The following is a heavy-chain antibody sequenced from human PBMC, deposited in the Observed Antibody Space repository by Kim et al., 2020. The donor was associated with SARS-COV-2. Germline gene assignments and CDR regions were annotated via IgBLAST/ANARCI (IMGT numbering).Heavy chain of an antibody. CDR3: ARGAYGSGSDPYFDY. CDR2: ISGSGVST. V-gene: IGHV3-11*04. Sequence: GGSLRLSCAASGFRFSDYYINWIRQAPGEGLEWVSSISGSGVSTYYADSVRGRFTISRDNAKNSQYMQMNSLRAEDTAIYYCARGAYGSGSDPYFDYWGQGTLVAVSS. D-gene: IGHD1-26*01. CDR1: GFRFSDYY. J-gene: IGHJ4*02.